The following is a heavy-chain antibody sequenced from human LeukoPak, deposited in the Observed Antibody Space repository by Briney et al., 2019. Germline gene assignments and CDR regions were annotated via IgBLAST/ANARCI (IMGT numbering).Heavy chain of an antibody. D-gene: IGHD1-26*01. CDR2: INPNSGGT. CDR1: GYTFTSYY. CDR3: ARDRAGGGATFDY. J-gene: IGHJ4*02. Sequence: ASVKVSCKASGYTFTSYYMYWVRQAPGQGLEWMGWINPNSGGTNYAQKFQGRVTMTRDTSISTAYMELSRLRSDDTAVYYCARDRAGGGATFDYWGQGTLVTVSS. V-gene: IGHV1-2*02.